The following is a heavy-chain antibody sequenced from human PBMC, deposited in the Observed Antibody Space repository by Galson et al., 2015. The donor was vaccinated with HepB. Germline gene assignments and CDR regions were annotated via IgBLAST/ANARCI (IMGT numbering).Heavy chain of an antibody. CDR3: ATDSRDYGDYARGYYGMDV. J-gene: IGHJ6*02. Sequence: SVKVSCKVSGYTLTELSTHWVRQAPGKGLEWMGGFDPEDGETIYAQKFQGRVTMTEDTSTDTAYMELSSLRSGDTAVYYCATDSRDYGDYARGYYGMDVWGQGTTVTVSS. CDR1: GYTLTELS. D-gene: IGHD4-17*01. CDR2: FDPEDGET. V-gene: IGHV1-24*01.